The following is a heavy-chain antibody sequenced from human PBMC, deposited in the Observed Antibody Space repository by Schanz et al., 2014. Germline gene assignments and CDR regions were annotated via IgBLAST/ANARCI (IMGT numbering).Heavy chain of an antibody. CDR3: AKIRYDSSGYYLPYYGMDV. Sequence: EVQVVESGGGLVQPGGSLRLSCEASGFTLTSSALTWVRQAPGKGLEWVAGISGSGGSTDYADSVKGRFIIPRDNSKNTLYLQMNSLRAEDTAVYYCAKIRYDSSGYYLPYYGMDVWGQGTTVIVSS. J-gene: IGHJ6*02. CDR2: ISGSGGST. D-gene: IGHD3-22*01. V-gene: IGHV3-23*04. CDR1: GFTLTSSA.